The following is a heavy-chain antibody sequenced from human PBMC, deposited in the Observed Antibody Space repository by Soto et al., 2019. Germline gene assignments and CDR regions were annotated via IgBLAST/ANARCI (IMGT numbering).Heavy chain of an antibody. CDR3: AKDSPGTTGTFAS. CDR1: GFTFSSYA. CDR2: ISLDGSNK. V-gene: IGHV3-30*18. J-gene: IGHJ4*02. D-gene: IGHD4-17*01. Sequence: QVQLVESGGGVVQPGRSLRLSCAASGFTFSSYAMHWVRQAPGKGLGWVALISLDGSNKYYADSVKGRFTISRDNSKNTQYLKMNSLSAEDTAIYYFAKDSPGTTGTFASWGQGALVTVSS.